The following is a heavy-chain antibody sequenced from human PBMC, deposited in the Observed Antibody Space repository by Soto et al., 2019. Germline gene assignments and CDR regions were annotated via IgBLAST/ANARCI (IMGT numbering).Heavy chain of an antibody. CDR2: VFHSGSV. Sequence: SDTLSLTCGVSGGSLSTPVWWTWVRLTPGKGLEWIGEVFHSGSVNYNPSLQSRVTISVDKSTNHFSLRLTSVTAADTAVYYCARKAWNRLDYWGQGALVTVYS. CDR1: GGSLSTPVW. CDR3: ARKAWNRLDY. J-gene: IGHJ4*02. D-gene: IGHD1-1*01. V-gene: IGHV4-4*02.